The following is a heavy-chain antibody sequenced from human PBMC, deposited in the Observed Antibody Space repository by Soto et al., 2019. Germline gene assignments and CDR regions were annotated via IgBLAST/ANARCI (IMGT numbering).Heavy chain of an antibody. CDR2: INHSGST. CDR1: GGSFSGYY. V-gene: IGHV4-34*01. Sequence: ETLSLTCAVYGGSFSGYYWSWIRQPPGKGLEWIGEINHSGSTNYNPSLKSRVTISVDTSKNQFSLKLSSVTAADTAVYYCARRPLRRWFDPWGQGTLVTVSS. CDR3: ARRPLRRWFDP. D-gene: IGHD6-6*01. J-gene: IGHJ5*02.